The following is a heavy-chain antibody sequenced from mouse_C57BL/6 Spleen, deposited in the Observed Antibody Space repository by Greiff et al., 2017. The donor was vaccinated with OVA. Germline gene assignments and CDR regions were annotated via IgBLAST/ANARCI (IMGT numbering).Heavy chain of an antibody. J-gene: IGHJ2*01. D-gene: IGHD1-1*01. CDR2: ISDGGSYT. CDR1: GFTFSSYA. CDR3: ARASPITTVVDY. V-gene: IGHV5-4*01. Sequence: EVHLVESGGGLVKPGGSLKLSCAASGFTFSSYAMSWVRQTPEKRLEWVATISDGGSYTYYPDNVKGRFTISRDNAKNNLYLQMSHLKSEDTARYYCARASPITTVVDYWGQGTTLTVSS.